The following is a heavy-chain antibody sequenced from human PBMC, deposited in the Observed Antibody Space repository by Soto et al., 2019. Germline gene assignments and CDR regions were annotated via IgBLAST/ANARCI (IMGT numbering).Heavy chain of an antibody. CDR3: ARRKIAYCGGDCFMDAFDI. Sequence: QVQLVQSGAEVEKPGASVKVSCKASGYTFTSYYMHWVRQAPGQGLEWMGIINPSGGSTSYAQKFQGSVTMTRDTSSSTVYMELSSLRSEDTAVYYCARRKIAYCGGDCFMDAFDIWGQGTMVTVSS. CDR2: INPSGGST. V-gene: IGHV1-46*01. CDR1: GYTFTSYY. J-gene: IGHJ3*02. D-gene: IGHD2-21*02.